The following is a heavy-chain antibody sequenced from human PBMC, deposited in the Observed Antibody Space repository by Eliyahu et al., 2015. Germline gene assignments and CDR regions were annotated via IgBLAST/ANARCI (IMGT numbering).Heavy chain of an antibody. Sequence: EVQLVESGGGLIQPGGSLRLSCAVSGFTVSSNYLSWVRQAPGKGLEWVSLIYSADNTYYADSVRGRFTLSRDNSKNTVYLQMNSLRAEDTAVYYCARGGLAVAHDYWGQGALVTVSS. CDR1: GFTVSSNY. CDR3: ARGGLAVAHDY. V-gene: IGHV3-53*01. CDR2: IYSADNT. J-gene: IGHJ4*02. D-gene: IGHD6-19*01.